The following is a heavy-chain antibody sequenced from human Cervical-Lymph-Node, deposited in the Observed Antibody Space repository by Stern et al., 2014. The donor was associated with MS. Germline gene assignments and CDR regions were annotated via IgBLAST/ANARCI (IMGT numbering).Heavy chain of an antibody. CDR1: GGTFSSYA. J-gene: IGHJ4*02. D-gene: IGHD4-11*01. V-gene: IGHV1-69*01. CDR3: ARRERTIVTSPRAPFDY. Sequence: VQLLQSEAEVKKPGSSVKVSCKASGGTFSSYAISWVRQAPGQGLEWMGGIIPIFGTANYAQKFQGRVTITADESTSTAYMELSSLRSEDTAVYYCARRERTIVTSPRAPFDYWGQGTLVTVSS. CDR2: IIPIFGTA.